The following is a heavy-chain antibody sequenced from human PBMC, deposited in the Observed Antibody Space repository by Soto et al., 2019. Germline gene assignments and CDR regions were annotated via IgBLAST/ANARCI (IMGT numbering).Heavy chain of an antibody. V-gene: IGHV4-4*02. D-gene: IGHD4-17*01. CDR1: GASISSNNW. Sequence: QVQLQESGPGLVKPSGTLCLICTVCGASISSNNWRSWVRQPPGKGLEWVGEIYHSGSTNYNLSLKSRVTISIDKSKNQFSLKLSSGTAADTAVYYCATSTVTEDYWGQATLVTVSS. J-gene: IGHJ4*02. CDR3: ATSTVTEDY. CDR2: IYHSGST.